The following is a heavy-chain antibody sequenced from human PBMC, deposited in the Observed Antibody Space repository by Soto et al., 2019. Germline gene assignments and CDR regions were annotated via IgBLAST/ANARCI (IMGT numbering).Heavy chain of an antibody. CDR1: GGSIDSTDYS. CDR2: VSHRGTA. CDR3: ARIHWSQSSLDY. D-gene: IGHD6-19*01. J-gene: IGHJ4*02. V-gene: IGHV4-30-2*01. Sequence: SETLSLTCAVSGGSIDSTDYSLTWIRQPPGKGLEWIGYVSHRGTAYSIPSLKGRLTLSMDSSQTQFSLKLTSVTAAGSAVYYCARIHWSQSSLDYWGRGIPVTVSS.